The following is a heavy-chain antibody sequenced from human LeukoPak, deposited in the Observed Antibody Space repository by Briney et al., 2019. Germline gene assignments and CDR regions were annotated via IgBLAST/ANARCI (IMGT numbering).Heavy chain of an antibody. CDR1: GGTFSSYD. D-gene: IGHD3-22*01. J-gene: IGHJ6*03. CDR3: ASSQIPQGYYYDSSGYYYYYYMDV. V-gene: IGHV1-69*06. Sequence: ASVKVSCKASGGTFSSYDIRWVRQAPGQGLEWMGGIIPIFGTANYAQKFQGRVTITADKSTSTAYMELSSLRSEDTAVYYCASSQIPQGYYYDSSGYYYYYYMDVWGKGTTVTVSS. CDR2: IIPIFGTA.